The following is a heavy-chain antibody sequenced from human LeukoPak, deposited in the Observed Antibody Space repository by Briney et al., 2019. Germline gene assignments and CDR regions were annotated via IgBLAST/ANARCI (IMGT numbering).Heavy chain of an antibody. Sequence: ASMKVSCKASGYTFTSYGISWVRQAPGQGLEWMGWISAYNGNTNYAQKLQGRVTMTTDTSTSTAYMELRSLRSDDTAVYYCARAVRSTVHEDYWGQGTLVTVSS. CDR2: ISAYNGNT. J-gene: IGHJ4*02. CDR3: ARAVRSTVHEDY. D-gene: IGHD4-17*01. CDR1: GYTFTSYG. V-gene: IGHV1-18*01.